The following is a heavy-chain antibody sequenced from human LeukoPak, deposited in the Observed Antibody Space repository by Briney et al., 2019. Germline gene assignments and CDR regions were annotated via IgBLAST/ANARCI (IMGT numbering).Heavy chain of an antibody. D-gene: IGHD2-15*01. CDR3: ARVAATPHYFDY. J-gene: IGHJ4*02. CDR2: IYYSGST. V-gene: IGHV4-31*03. Sequence: SETLSLTCTVSGGSISSGGYYWRWIRQHPGKGLEWIGYIYYSGSTYHNPSLKSRVTISVDTSKNQFSLKLSSVTAADTAVYYCARVAATPHYFDYWGQGTLVTVSS. CDR1: GGSISSGGYY.